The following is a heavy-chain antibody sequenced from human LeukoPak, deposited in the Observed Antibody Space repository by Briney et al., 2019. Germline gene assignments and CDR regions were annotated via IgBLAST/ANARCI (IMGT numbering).Heavy chain of an antibody. D-gene: IGHD7-27*01. CDR1: GFTFDDYT. V-gene: IGHV3-43*01. CDR2: NWDGSAT. J-gene: IGHJ4*02. Sequence: GGSLRLSCVASGFTFDDYTMHWVRQAPGKGLEWVSLNWDGSATSHADSVKGRFTISRDNSKNSLYLQMNSLRAEDTAVYYCARILNWAIDYWGQGTLVTVSS. CDR3: ARILNWAIDY.